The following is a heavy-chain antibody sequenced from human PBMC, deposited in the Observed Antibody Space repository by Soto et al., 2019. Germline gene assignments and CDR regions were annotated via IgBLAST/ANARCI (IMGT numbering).Heavy chain of an antibody. Sequence: EVQLVESGGGLVQPGGSLKLSCAASGFTFSGSAMHWVRQASGKGLEWVGRIRSKANSYATAYAASVKGRFTISRDDSKNTANLQMNSLKTEDTAVYYCTTRLWDIVVVPAALVDYWGQGTLVTVSS. CDR3: TTRLWDIVVVPAALVDY. V-gene: IGHV3-73*02. D-gene: IGHD2-2*01. CDR1: GFTFSGSA. CDR2: IRSKANSYAT. J-gene: IGHJ4*02.